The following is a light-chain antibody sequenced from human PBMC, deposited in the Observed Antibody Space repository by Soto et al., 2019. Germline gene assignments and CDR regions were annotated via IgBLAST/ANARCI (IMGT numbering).Light chain of an antibody. CDR3: QQYVRSPPSWT. CDR1: QSVSSSY. Sequence: ETVLTQSPGTLSLSPGERATLSCSASQSVSSSYLAWYQQKPGQAPRLLIYDASSRATGIPDRFSGSGSGTDFTLTISRLEPEDFAVYDWQQYVRSPPSWTFGHGTKVEIK. J-gene: IGKJ1*01. CDR2: DAS. V-gene: IGKV3-20*01.